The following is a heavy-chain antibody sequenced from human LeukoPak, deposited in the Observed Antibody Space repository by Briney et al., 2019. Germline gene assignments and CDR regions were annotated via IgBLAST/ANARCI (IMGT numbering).Heavy chain of an antibody. Sequence: PSETLSLTCSVSGGSITGYSWSWIRQPPGKGLEWIGYIYYSGGTYYNASPKSRVSFSVDTSQNQFSLKLKSVTAADTAVYYCVRGPYGSSISNWFDPWGQGILVIVSS. V-gene: IGHV4-59*01. CDR3: VRGPYGSSISNWFDP. J-gene: IGHJ5*02. CDR2: IYYSGGT. D-gene: IGHD3-10*01. CDR1: GGSITGYS.